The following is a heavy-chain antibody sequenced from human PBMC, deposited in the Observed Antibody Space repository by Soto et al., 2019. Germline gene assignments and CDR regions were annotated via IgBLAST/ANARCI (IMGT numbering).Heavy chain of an antibody. J-gene: IGHJ3*02. CDR3: TTFEYSSPSGAFDI. CDR2: IYSGGST. CDR1: GFTVSSNY. Sequence: EVQLVESGGGLIQPGGSLRLSCAASGFTVSSNYMSWVRQAPGKGLEWVSVIYSGGSTYYADSVKGRFTISRDNSKNTAYLQMNSLKTEDTAVYYCTTFEYSSPSGAFDIWGQGTMVTVSS. D-gene: IGHD6-6*01. V-gene: IGHV3-53*01.